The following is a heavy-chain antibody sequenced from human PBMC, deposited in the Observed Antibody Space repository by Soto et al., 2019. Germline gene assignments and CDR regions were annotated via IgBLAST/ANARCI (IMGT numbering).Heavy chain of an antibody. CDR1: GFTFSAYG. D-gene: IGHD2-15*01. V-gene: IGHV3-7*03. CDR3: ARDATYCLDC. J-gene: IGHJ4*02. Sequence: GGSLSLSCAASGFTFSAYGMAWVRQAPGKGLEWVANINQGGGEKYHVDSVKGRFTISRDNAENSLYLQMNSLRAEDTAVYYCARDATYCLDCWGRGTLVTVSS. CDR2: INQGGGEK.